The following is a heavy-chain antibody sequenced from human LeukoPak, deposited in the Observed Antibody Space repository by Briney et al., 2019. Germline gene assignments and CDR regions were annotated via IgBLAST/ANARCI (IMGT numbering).Heavy chain of an antibody. D-gene: IGHD4-23*01. CDR3: ARMTTVVTTEYDAFDI. V-gene: IGHV3-21*01. CDR1: GFTFSSYS. J-gene: IGHJ3*02. Sequence: KSGGSLRLSCAASGFTFSSYSMNWVRQAPGKGLEWVSSISSSSSYIYYADSVKGRFTISRDNAKNSLYLQMNSLRAEDTAVYYCARMTTVVTTEYDAFDIWGQGTMVTVSS. CDR2: ISSSSSYI.